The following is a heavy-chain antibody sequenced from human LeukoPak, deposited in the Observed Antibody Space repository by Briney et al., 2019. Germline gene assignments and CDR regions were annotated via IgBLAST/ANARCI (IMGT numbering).Heavy chain of an antibody. J-gene: IGHJ6*03. CDR2: IYYSGST. CDR1: GGSISSYY. D-gene: IGHD3-10*01. CDR3: AREFGEFTNCYYYYYMDV. Sequence: SETLSLTCTVSGGSISSYYWSWIRQPPGKGLEWIGYIYYSGSTNYNPSLKSRVTISVDTSKNQFSLKLSSVTAADTAVYYCAREFGEFTNCYYYYYMDVWGKGTTVTVSS. V-gene: IGHV4-59*01.